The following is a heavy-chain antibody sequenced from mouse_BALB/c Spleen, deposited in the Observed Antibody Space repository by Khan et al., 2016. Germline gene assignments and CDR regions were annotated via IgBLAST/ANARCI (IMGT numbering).Heavy chain of an antibody. CDR2: ISSGGDFT. Sequence: EVELVESGRGLVKPGGSLKLSCAASGFAFSRYDMSWVRQTAEKRLEWVAFISSGGDFTYSPDTLNGRFTVSRDNSNNHLYLQMSSLRSDDTAIYFCARHGLPHWYFDVWGAATTVTVSS. CDR1: GFAFSRYD. J-gene: IGHJ1*01. V-gene: IGHV5-12-1*01. CDR3: ARHGLPHWYFDV. D-gene: IGHD2-4*01.